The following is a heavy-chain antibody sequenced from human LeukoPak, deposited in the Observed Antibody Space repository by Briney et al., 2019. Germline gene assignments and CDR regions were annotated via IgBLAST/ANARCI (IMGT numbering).Heavy chain of an antibody. CDR3: ARDRGGFDS. CDR1: GDSVSSHTAA. J-gene: IGHJ5*01. CDR2: TYYRSTWST. V-gene: IGHV6-1*01. D-gene: IGHD3-10*01. Sequence: SQTLSLTCNISGDSVSSHTAAWNWIRQSPSRGLEWLGRTYYRSTWSTDYAVSVQSRITINPDTSRNHCSLQLSSVTPEDTAVYYCARDRGGFDSWGQGTLVTVSS.